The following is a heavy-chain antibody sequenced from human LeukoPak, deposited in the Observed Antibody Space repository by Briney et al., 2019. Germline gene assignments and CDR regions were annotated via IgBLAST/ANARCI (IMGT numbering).Heavy chain of an antibody. V-gene: IGHV3-23*01. CDR3: AKATFPQKRITMIVVVSRIPTPYGMDV. CDR2: ISGSGGST. J-gene: IGHJ6*02. Sequence: GGSLRLSCAASGFTFSSYSMNWVRQAPGKGLEWVSAISGSGGSTYYADSVKGRFTISRDNSKNALYLQMNSLRAEDTAVYYCAKATFPQKRITMIVVVSRIPTPYGMDVWGQGTTVTVSS. CDR1: GFTFSSYS. D-gene: IGHD3-22*01.